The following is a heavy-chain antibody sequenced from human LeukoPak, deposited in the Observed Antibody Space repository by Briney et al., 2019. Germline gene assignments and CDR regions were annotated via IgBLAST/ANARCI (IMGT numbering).Heavy chain of an antibody. V-gene: IGHV3-21*04. J-gene: IGHJ4*02. CDR1: GFTFSSYS. Sequence: PGGSLRLSCAASGFTFSSYSMNWVRQAPGKGLEWVSSISSSSSYIYYADSVKGRFTISRDNAKNSLYLQMNSLRAEDTAVYYCARWYYYDSSGYFFGPNFDYWGQGTLVTVSS. CDR3: ARWYYYDSSGYFFGPNFDY. D-gene: IGHD3-22*01. CDR2: ISSSSSYI.